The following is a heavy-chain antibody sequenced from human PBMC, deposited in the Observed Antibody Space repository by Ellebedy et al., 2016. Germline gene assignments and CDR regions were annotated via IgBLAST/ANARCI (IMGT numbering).Heavy chain of an antibody. CDR2: ISSSSSYI. CDR3: ASTGNYYGSGSYPASP. J-gene: IGHJ5*02. V-gene: IGHV3-21*01. D-gene: IGHD3-10*01. Sequence: GGSLRLSCAASGFTFSSYSMNWVRQAPGKGLEWVSSISSSSSYIYYADSVKGRFTISRDNAKNSLYLQMNSLRAEDTAVYYCASTGNYYGSGSYPASPWGQGTLVTVSS. CDR1: GFTFSSYS.